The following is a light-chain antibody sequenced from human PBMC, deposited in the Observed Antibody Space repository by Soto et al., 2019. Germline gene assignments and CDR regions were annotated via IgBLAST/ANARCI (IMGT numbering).Light chain of an antibody. J-gene: IGKJ1*01. V-gene: IGKV2-30*01. CDR3: MQGTHWPPT. Sequence: DVVMTQSPLSLPVALGQPASISCRSSQSLAYSDGNTNLNWFLQRPGQCPRRLIYKVSNRDSGVPERFSGSGSGPDFTLKISRVEAEDVGVYYCMQGTHWPPTFGQGTKVEIK. CDR1: QSLAYSDGNTN. CDR2: KVS.